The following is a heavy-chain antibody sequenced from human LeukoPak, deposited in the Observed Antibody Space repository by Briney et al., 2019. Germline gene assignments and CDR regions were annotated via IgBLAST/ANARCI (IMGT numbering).Heavy chain of an antibody. J-gene: IGHJ4*02. Sequence: GGSLRLSCAASGFTFSSYNMNCVRQAPGKGLEWVSSISSSGSYTYYADSVKGRFTISRGNAKNSLYLQMNSLRAADTAVYYCARDYMSLNYNNFDSWGQGTLVTVSS. CDR2: ISSSGSYT. V-gene: IGHV3-21*01. CDR1: GFTFSSYN. D-gene: IGHD1-7*01. CDR3: ARDYMSLNYNNFDS.